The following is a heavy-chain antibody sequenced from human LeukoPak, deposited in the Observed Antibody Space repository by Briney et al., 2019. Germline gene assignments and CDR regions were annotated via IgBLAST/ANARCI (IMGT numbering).Heavy chain of an antibody. D-gene: IGHD6-13*01. CDR2: IWYDGSNK. CDR1: GFTFSSYG. V-gene: IGHV3-33*01. CDR3: AREETAAGTDYLDY. J-gene: IGHJ4*02. Sequence: GRSLRLSCAASGFTFSSYGMHWVRQAPGKGLEWVAVIWYDGSNKYYADSVKGRFTISRDNSKNTLYLQMNSLRAEDTAVYYCAREETAAGTDYLDYWGQGTLVTVSS.